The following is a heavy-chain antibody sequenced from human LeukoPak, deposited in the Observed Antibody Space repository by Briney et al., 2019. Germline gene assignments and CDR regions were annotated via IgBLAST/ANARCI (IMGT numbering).Heavy chain of an antibody. D-gene: IGHD6-13*01. CDR1: GFTFSNYE. CDR2: ISHSGRTI. J-gene: IGHJ5*02. Sequence: GGSLRLSCAASGFTFSNYELNWVRHAPGKGLERVSYISHSGRTIYYADSVKGRFTISRDNAKNSLYLQMNSLRAEDTAVYYCARGVGSSWPGWFDPWGQGTLVTVSS. V-gene: IGHV3-48*03. CDR3: ARGVGSSWPGWFDP.